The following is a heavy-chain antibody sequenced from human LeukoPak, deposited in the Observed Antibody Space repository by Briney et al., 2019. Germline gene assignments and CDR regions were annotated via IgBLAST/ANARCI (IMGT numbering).Heavy chain of an antibody. J-gene: IGHJ6*03. CDR1: GFTFDDYA. D-gene: IGHD6-19*01. CDR2: INWNGRIT. Sequence: PGESLRLSCAASGFTFDDYAMNWVRQVPGRGLEWVSGINWNGRITEYADSVKDRFTISRQNTKNSLYLYMNNLGGEDTALYFCASGSVQQWLRDTYYYMDVWGKGTTVTVSS. CDR3: ASGSVQQWLRDTYYYMDV. V-gene: IGHV3-20*04.